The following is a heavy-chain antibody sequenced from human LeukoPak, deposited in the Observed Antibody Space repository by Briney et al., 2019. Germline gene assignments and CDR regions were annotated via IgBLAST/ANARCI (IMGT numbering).Heavy chain of an antibody. Sequence: SETLSLTCTVSGGSISSSSYYWGWIRQPPGKGLEWIGSIYYSGSTYYNPSLKSRVTISVDTSKNQFSLKLSSVTAADTAVYYCARRHDYGSNLDYWGQGTLVTVSS. CDR3: ARRHDYGSNLDY. V-gene: IGHV4-39*01. J-gene: IGHJ4*02. CDR1: GGSISSSSYY. CDR2: IYYSGST. D-gene: IGHD4-23*01.